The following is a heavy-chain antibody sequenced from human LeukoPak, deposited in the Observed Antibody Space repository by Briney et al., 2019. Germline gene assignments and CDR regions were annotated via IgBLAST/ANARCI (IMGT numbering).Heavy chain of an antibody. J-gene: IGHJ6*02. Sequence: SETLSLTCTVSGGSISSSSYYWGWIRQPPGKGLEWIGSIYYSGSTYYNPSLKSRVTISVDTSKNQFSLKLSSVTAADTAVYYCARGYIAAAAHYYYYGMDVWGQGTTVTVSS. V-gene: IGHV4-39*07. D-gene: IGHD6-13*01. CDR2: IYYSGST. CDR1: GGSISSSSYY. CDR3: ARGYIAAAAHYYYYGMDV.